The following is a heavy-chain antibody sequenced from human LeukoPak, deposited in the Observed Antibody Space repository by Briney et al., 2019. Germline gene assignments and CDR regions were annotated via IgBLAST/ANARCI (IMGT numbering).Heavy chain of an antibody. J-gene: IGHJ3*02. CDR2: INHSGGT. CDR3: ALELVVPAALERLNAFDI. V-gene: IGHV4-39*07. D-gene: IGHD2-2*01. Sequence: SETLSLTCTVSGGSINSGDYYWGWIRQPPGKGLEWIGEINHSGGTTYNPSLKSRVTISVDTSKIQFSLNLTSVTAADTAVYYCALELVVPAALERLNAFDIWGHGTMVTVSS. CDR1: GGSINSGDYY.